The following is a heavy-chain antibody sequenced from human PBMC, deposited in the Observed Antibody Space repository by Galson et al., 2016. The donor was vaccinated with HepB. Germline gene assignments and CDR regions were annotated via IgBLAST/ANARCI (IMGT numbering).Heavy chain of an antibody. Sequence: SLRLSCAASGFIFQNYSMHWVRQAPGKGLEYVSGISYNVWTTYYGNSVKGRFTISRDSSKDTLSLQLDSLRVEDTAVYYCTREQLQRRTGLDLWGRGTLVTVSS. CDR2: ISYNVWTT. CDR3: TREQLQRRTGLDL. D-gene: IGHD2-2*01. CDR1: GFIFQNYS. J-gene: IGHJ4*02. V-gene: IGHV3-64*01.